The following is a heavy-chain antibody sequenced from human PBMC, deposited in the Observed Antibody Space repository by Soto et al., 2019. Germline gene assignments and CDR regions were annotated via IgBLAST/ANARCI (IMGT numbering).Heavy chain of an antibody. CDR2: IYSTGTT. D-gene: IGHD3-10*01. J-gene: IGHJ4*02. CDR1: GFTVGNNY. V-gene: IGHV3-53*01. CDR3: AKDGRGSGSHYNSFGY. Sequence: EVQLVESGGGLIQPGGSLKLSCAASGFTVGNNYMSWVRQAPGKGLEWVSLIYSTGTTKYADSVKGRFTVSRDNAKNTQYLQMNSLSAEDTAVYYCAKDGRGSGSHYNSFGYWGQGTLVTVSS.